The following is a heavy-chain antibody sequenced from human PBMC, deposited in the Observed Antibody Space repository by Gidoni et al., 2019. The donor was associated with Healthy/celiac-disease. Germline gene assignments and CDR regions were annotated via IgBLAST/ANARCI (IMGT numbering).Heavy chain of an antibody. V-gene: IGHV5-51*01. CDR3: AIPLIVPAAMHALDAFDI. Sequence: EVQLVQSGAEVKKPGESLKISCKGSGYSFTSYWIGWVRQMPGKGLEWMGIIYPGDSDTRYSPSFQGQVTISADKSICTAYLQWSSLKASDTAMYYCAIPLIVPAAMHALDAFDIWGQGTMVTVSS. CDR1: GYSFTSYW. D-gene: IGHD2-2*01. CDR2: IYPGDSDT. J-gene: IGHJ3*02.